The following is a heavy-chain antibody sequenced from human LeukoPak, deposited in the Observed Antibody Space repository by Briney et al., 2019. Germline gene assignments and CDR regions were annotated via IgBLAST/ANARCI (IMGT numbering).Heavy chain of an antibody. D-gene: IGHD6-13*01. J-gene: IGHJ4*02. CDR2: IIPIFGTA. Sequence: ASVKVSCKASGGTFSSYAISWVRQAPGQGLEWMGGIIPIFGTANYAQKFQGRVTITADESTSTAYMELSSLRSEDTAVYYCAREGSSSGTGYGYWGQGTLVTVSS. CDR1: GGTFSSYA. CDR3: AREGSSSGTGYGY. V-gene: IGHV1-69*13.